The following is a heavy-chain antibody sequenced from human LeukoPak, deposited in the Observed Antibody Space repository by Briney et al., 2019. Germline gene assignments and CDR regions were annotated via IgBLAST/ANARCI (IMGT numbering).Heavy chain of an antibody. CDR1: GDSMSNFY. CDR2: IYYSGTT. V-gene: IGHV4-59*01. CDR3: ARIGSGNSGFHDY. Sequence: PSETLSLTCSVSGDSMSNFYWSWIRHPPGNRLEWIGYIYYSGTTNYNPTLKSRVTISVDTSKKQFSLKLNSVTAADTAVYFCARIGSGNSGFHDYWGQGTLVTVSS. J-gene: IGHJ4*02. D-gene: IGHD2/OR15-2a*01.